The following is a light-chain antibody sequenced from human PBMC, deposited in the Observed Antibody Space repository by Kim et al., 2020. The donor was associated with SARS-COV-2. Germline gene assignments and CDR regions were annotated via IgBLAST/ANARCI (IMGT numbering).Light chain of an antibody. J-gene: IGLJ2*01. Sequence: QAVVTQEPSLTMSPGGTVTLTCGSSTGAVTGGHYPYWFEQKPGQAPRTLIYDTSNKNSWTPARFSGSLIGGKAALTLSGAQPEDEADYYCLLYYSGARVFGGGTKLTVL. CDR2: DTS. CDR1: TGAVTGGHY. V-gene: IGLV7-46*01. CDR3: LLYYSGARV.